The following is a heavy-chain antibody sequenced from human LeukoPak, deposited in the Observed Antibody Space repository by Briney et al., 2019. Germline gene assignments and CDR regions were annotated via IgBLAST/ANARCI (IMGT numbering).Heavy chain of an antibody. Sequence: SETLSLTCTVSGGSISGYYWSWIRQPPGKGLEWIGYIYYSGSTNYNPSLKSRVTISVDTSKNQFSLKLSSVTAADTAVYYCARGRVVGATTRYFDYWGQGTLVTVSS. J-gene: IGHJ4*02. V-gene: IGHV4-59*01. CDR1: GGSISGYY. CDR2: IYYSGST. CDR3: ARGRVVGATTRYFDY. D-gene: IGHD1-26*01.